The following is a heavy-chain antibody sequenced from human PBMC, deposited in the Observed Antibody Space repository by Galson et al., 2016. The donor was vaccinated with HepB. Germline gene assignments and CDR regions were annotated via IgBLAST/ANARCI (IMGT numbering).Heavy chain of an antibody. V-gene: IGHV3-23*01. J-gene: IGHJ1*01. CDR1: GFTFRDYA. CDR2: ISGSGANI. CDR3: AKGRVAILEYFQH. Sequence: SLRLSCAASGFTFRDYAMGWVRQAPGKGLEWVSAISGSGANIFYAEPVKGRFTISRDNSKNTLYLQLNSLRAEDTAVYYCAKGRVAILEYFQHWGQGTLVTVSS. D-gene: IGHD2-2*01.